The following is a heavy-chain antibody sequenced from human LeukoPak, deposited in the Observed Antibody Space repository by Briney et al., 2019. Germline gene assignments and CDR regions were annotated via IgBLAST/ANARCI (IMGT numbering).Heavy chain of an antibody. V-gene: IGHV3-30*18. CDR1: GFSFSSHG. J-gene: IGHJ4*02. CDR3: AKDFLDYGDFGYFDY. CDR2: ISYDGSNK. D-gene: IGHD4-17*01. Sequence: GGSLRLSCAASGFSFSSHGMHWVRQAPGKGLEWVAGISYDGSNKYYADSVKGRFTISRDNSKNTLYLQMNSLRAEDTAVYYCAKDFLDYGDFGYFDYWGQGTLVTVSS.